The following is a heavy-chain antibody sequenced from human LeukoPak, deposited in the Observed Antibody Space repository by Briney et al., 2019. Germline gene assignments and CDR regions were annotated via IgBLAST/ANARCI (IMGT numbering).Heavy chain of an antibody. CDR2: ISWNSGSI. CDR1: GFTFDDYA. J-gene: IGHJ6*02. V-gene: IGHV3-9*01. Sequence: AGGSLRLSCAASGFTFDDYAMHWVRQAPGKGPEWVSGISWNSGSIGYADSVKGRFTISRDNAKNSLYLQMNSLRAEDTALYYCAKASRPYSSSWYDYYGMDVWGQGTTVTVSS. D-gene: IGHD6-13*01. CDR3: AKASRPYSSSWYDYYGMDV.